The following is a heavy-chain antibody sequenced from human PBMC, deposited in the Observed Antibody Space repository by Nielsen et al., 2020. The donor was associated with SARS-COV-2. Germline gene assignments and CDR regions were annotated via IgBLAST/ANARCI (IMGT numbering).Heavy chain of an antibody. Sequence: GESLKISCAASGFSVSRYFMSWVRQAPGKGLEWLSIIYRSDNSYYADSVKGRFTISRDNSKNTLYLQMNSLSGDDTAVYYCASGSGDSLAFDIWGQSTMVIVSS. J-gene: IGHJ3*02. CDR1: GFSVSRYF. CDR3: ASGSGDSLAFDI. D-gene: IGHD1-26*01. CDR2: IYRSDNS. V-gene: IGHV3-53*01.